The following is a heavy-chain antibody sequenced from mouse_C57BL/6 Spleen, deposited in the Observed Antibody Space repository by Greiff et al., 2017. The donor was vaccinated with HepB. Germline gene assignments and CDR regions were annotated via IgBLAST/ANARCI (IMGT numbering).Heavy chain of an antibody. J-gene: IGHJ2*01. CDR3: ALTGGVVDY. Sequence: QVQLQQPGAELVMPGASVKLSCKASGYTFTSYWMHWVKQRPGQGLEWIGEIDPSDSYTNYNQKFKGKSTLTVDKSSSTAYMQLSSLTSEDSAVYYCALTGGVVDYWGQGTTLTVSS. D-gene: IGHD4-1*01. CDR2: IDPSDSYT. V-gene: IGHV1-69*01. CDR1: GYTFTSYW.